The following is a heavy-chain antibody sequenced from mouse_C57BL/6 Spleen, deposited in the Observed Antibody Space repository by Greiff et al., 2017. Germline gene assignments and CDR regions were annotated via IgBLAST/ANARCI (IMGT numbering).Heavy chain of an antibody. CDR2: IRNKANGYTT. Sequence: VQLKESGGGLVQPGGSLSLSCAASGFTFTDYYMSWVRQPPGKALEWLGFIRNKANGYTTEYSASVKGRFTISRDNSQSILYLQMNALRAEDSATYYCARYGGNSHWYCDVWGTGTTVTVSS. CDR1: GFTFTDYY. V-gene: IGHV7-3*01. J-gene: IGHJ1*03. CDR3: ARYGGNSHWYCDV.